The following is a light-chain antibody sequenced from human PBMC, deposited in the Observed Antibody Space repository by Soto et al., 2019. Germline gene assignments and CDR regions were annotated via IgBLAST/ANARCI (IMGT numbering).Light chain of an antibody. Sequence: QSVLTQPPSASGTPGQRVTISCSGSSSNIGRYYVYCYQHLPGTAPKLLIYRDNQRPSGVPDRFSGSKSGTSASLAISGLRSEDEADYYCAAWDDSLSGPVFGGGTKLTVL. V-gene: IGLV1-47*01. CDR3: AAWDDSLSGPV. CDR1: SSNIGRYY. CDR2: RDN. J-gene: IGLJ2*01.